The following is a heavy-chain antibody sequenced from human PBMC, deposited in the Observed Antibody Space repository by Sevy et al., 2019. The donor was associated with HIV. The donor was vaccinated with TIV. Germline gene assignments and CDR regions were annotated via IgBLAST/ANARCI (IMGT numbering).Heavy chain of an antibody. V-gene: IGHV3-23*01. CDR3: ASTCELGIVVVPAAHGMDV. J-gene: IGHJ6*02. CDR1: GFTFSNYA. Sequence: GGSLRLSCAASGFTFSNYAMSWVRQAPGKGLECVSGISVSAGSTYYADSVKGRFTISRDNSKNTLYLQMNSLRAEDTAVYYCASTCELGIVVVPAAHGMDVWGQGTTVTVSS. CDR2: ISVSAGST. D-gene: IGHD2-2*03.